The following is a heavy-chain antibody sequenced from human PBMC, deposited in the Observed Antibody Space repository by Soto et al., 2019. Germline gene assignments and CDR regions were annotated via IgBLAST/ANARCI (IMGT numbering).Heavy chain of an antibody. CDR3: ARAVAGYQIDY. J-gene: IGHJ4*02. D-gene: IGHD6-19*01. CDR2: IYYSGST. CDR1: GGSISSYY. Sequence: LETLSLTCTVSGGSISSYYWSWIRQPPGKGLEWIGYIYYSGSTNYNPSLKSRVTISVDMSNNQFSLKLSSVTAADTAVYYCARAVAGYQIDYWGQGTLVTVSS. V-gene: IGHV4-59*08.